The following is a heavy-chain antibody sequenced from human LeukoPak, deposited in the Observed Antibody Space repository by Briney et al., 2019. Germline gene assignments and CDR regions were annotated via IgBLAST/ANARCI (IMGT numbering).Heavy chain of an antibody. J-gene: IGHJ4*02. CDR3: AKVRGRGNWNFPVDY. D-gene: IGHD1-7*01. Sequence: GGSLRLSCAASGFTFSSYAMSWVRQAPGKGLKWVSTISGSGGNTDYADSVKGRFTISRDNSKNTMYLQMNSLRDEDTAVYYCAKVRGRGNWNFPVDYWGQGTLVTVSS. CDR2: ISGSGGNT. V-gene: IGHV3-23*01. CDR1: GFTFSSYA.